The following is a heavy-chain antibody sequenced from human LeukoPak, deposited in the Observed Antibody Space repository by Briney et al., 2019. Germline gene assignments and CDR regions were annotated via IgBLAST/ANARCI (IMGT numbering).Heavy chain of an antibody. Sequence: GGSLRLSCAASGFTLSTYSMNWVRQAAGKGLEWVSSISSSASYIYYADSVKGRFTISRDNAKNSLYLQMNSLRAEDTAVYYCARDQVAPTPLGYYYYGMDVWGKGTTVTVSS. CDR1: GFTLSTYS. CDR2: ISSSASYI. D-gene: IGHD2-15*01. J-gene: IGHJ6*04. V-gene: IGHV3-21*01. CDR3: ARDQVAPTPLGYYYYGMDV.